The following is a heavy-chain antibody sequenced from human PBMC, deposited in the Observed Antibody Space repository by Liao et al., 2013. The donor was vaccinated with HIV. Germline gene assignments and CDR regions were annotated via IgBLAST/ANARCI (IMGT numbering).Heavy chain of an antibody. CDR3: ARGRIFGVVVN. CDR2: INHSGST. J-gene: IGHJ1*01. CDR1: GGSFSGYY. D-gene: IGHD3-3*01. V-gene: IGHV4-34*01. Sequence: QVQLQQWGAGLLKPSETLSLTCAVYGGSFSGYYWSWIRQPPGKGLEWIGEINHSGSTNYNPSLKSRVTISVDTSKYQFSLKLDSLTAADTAVYYCARGRIFGVVVNWGQGTLVTVSS.